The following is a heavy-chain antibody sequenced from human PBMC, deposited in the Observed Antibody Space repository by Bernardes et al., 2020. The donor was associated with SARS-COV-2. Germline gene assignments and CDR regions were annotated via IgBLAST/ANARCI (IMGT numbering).Heavy chain of an antibody. CDR1: GFNFSSYA. CDR2: ITASTTYI. D-gene: IGHD1-26*01. Sequence: GGSLRLSRAASGFNFSSYAMNWVRQAPGKGLQWVSSITASTTYIQYTDSVEGRFTVSRDNAKNSLYLEMTSLRAEDTAVYYCARMEGIVGATVGYWGQGTLVTVSS. V-gene: IGHV3-21*01. J-gene: IGHJ4*02. CDR3: ARMEGIVGATVGY.